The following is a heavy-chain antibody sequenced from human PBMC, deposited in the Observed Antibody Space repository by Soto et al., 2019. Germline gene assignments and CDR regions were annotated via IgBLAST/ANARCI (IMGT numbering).Heavy chain of an antibody. D-gene: IGHD3-3*01. Sequence: GGSLRLSCAASGFTFDDYAMHWVRQAPGKGLEWVSGISWNSGSIGYADSVKGRFTISRDNAKNSLYLQMNSLRAEDTALYYCAKGGHYDFWSGRTFDYWGQGTLVTVSS. V-gene: IGHV3-9*01. CDR1: GFTFDDYA. CDR3: AKGGHYDFWSGRTFDY. J-gene: IGHJ4*02. CDR2: ISWNSGSI.